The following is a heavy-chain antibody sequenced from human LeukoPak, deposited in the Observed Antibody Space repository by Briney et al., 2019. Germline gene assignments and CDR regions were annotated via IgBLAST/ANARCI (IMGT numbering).Heavy chain of an antibody. J-gene: IGHJ3*02. CDR3: ARAGYYYDSSGYSQLDAFDI. D-gene: IGHD3-22*01. Sequence: GGSLRLSCAASGFTFSSYAMSWVRQAPGKGLEWVSAISGSGGSTYYADSVKGRFTISRDNAKNSLYLQMNSLRAEDTAVYYCARAGYYYDSSGYSQLDAFDIWGQGTMVTVSS. CDR2: ISGSGGST. V-gene: IGHV3-23*01. CDR1: GFTFSSYA.